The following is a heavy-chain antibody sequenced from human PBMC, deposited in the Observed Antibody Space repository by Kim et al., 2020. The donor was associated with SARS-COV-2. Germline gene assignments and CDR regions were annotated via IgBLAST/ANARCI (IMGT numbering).Heavy chain of an antibody. CDR1: GYTFTSYG. Sequence: ASVKVSCQASGYTFTSYGISWVRQAPGQGLEWMGWISAYNGNTNDAQKLQGRVTMTTDTYTSTAYMELRSLRSDDTAVYYCASVVVIVASGMDVWGQGTTVTVSS. J-gene: IGHJ6*02. D-gene: IGHD5-12*01. V-gene: IGHV1-18*01. CDR2: ISAYNGNT. CDR3: ASVVVIVASGMDV.